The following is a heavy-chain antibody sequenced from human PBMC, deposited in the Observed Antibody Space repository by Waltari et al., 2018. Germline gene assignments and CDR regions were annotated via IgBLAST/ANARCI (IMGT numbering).Heavy chain of an antibody. V-gene: IGHV3-7*01. CDR3: ARDRGVIVY. J-gene: IGHJ4*02. D-gene: IGHD3-22*01. CDR2: IKQDGSDK. Sequence: EVQLVESGGGLVEPGGSLGVSCATAGSHVSNYWMSWVRQAPGKGLEWVANIKQDGSDKYYVDSVKGRFTISRDNAKNSLFLQMNSLRVEDTAVYYCARDRGVIVYWGQGTLVTVSS. CDR1: GSHVSNYW.